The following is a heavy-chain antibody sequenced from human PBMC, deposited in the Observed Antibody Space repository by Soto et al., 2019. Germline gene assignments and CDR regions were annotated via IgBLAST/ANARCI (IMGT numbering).Heavy chain of an antibody. V-gene: IGHV4-59*01. CDR2: IYYNGST. Sequence: PSETLSLTCTVSGSSISSYYWSWIRQPPGKGLEWIGYIYYNGSTNYNPSLKSRVTISVDTSKNQFSLKLCSVTAADTAVYYCARTYYDFWSGYWRWFDPWGQGTLVTVS. J-gene: IGHJ5*02. CDR3: ARTYYDFWSGYWRWFDP. D-gene: IGHD3-3*01. CDR1: GSSISSYY.